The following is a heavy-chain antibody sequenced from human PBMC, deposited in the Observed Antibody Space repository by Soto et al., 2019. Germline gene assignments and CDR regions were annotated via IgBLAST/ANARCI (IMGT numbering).Heavy chain of an antibody. Sequence: GGSLSLSCEGSGFTFSRHALHWVRQAPGKGLEWVAVVSKDGSVKYWIESVKGRFTLSRDKSKNTVYLEMNSLRPEDTGVYYCVRSRSGAVADSFDLWGQGTLVTVSS. V-gene: IGHV3-30-3*01. CDR3: VRSRSGAVADSFDL. J-gene: IGHJ4*02. CDR1: GFTFSRHA. CDR2: VSKDGSVK. D-gene: IGHD3-10*01.